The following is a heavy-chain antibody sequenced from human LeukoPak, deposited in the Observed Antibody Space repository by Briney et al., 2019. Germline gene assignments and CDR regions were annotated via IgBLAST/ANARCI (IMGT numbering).Heavy chain of an antibody. Sequence: GGSLRLSCAASGFTFTSYWMHWVRQAPGKGLVWVSRINSDGSRTSYADSVKGRFTISRDNAKNTLYLQMNSLRADDTAVYYCARGPSRANAFDYWGQGTLVTVSS. J-gene: IGHJ4*02. CDR3: ARGPSRANAFDY. D-gene: IGHD2-8*01. CDR2: INSDGSRT. CDR1: GFTFTSYW. V-gene: IGHV3-74*01.